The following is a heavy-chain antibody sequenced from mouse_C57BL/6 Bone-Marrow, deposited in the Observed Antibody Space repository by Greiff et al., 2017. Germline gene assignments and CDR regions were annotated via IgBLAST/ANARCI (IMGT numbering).Heavy chain of an antibody. V-gene: IGHV5-4*03. J-gene: IGHJ1*03. CDR2: ISDGGSYT. CDR3: ARIPYYCGSSPWYFDV. Sequence: EVKLMESGGGLVKPGGSLKLSCAASGFTFSSYAMSWVRQTPEKRLEWVATISDGGSYTYYPDNVKGRFTISRDNAKNNLYLQMSHLKSEDTAMYYCARIPYYCGSSPWYFDVWGTGTTVTVSS. CDR1: GFTFSSYA. D-gene: IGHD1-1*01.